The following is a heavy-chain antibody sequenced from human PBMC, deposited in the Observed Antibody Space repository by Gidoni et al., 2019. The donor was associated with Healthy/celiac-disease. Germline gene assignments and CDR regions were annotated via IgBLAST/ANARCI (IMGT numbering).Heavy chain of an antibody. Sequence: EVKLLESGGGLVQPGGSLRLSCAASGFTFSSDAISWVRQAPGKGLEWVSAISGSGGSTDYADSVKGRLTISRDNSKNTLYLQMNSLRAEDTAVYYCAKVALYDILTGYYGGVGPGYFDYWGQGTLVTVSS. CDR1: GFTFSSDA. CDR3: AKVALYDILTGYYGGVGPGYFDY. D-gene: IGHD3-9*01. CDR2: ISGSGGST. J-gene: IGHJ4*02. V-gene: IGHV3-23*01.